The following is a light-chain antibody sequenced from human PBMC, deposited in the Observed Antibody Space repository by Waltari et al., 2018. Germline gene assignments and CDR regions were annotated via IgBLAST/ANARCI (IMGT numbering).Light chain of an antibody. V-gene: IGLV2-23*01. CDR2: DGS. CDR3: CSYADSSTLV. Sequence: QSALTQPASVSGFPGQSITISCTGTSSDVGSYNLVSWYQQYPGKAPKLMSYDGSKRPSGVSNRLSGSKSGNTASLTTSGLQDEDEADDYCCSYADSSTLVFGGGTKLTVL. CDR1: SSDVGSYNL. J-gene: IGLJ3*02.